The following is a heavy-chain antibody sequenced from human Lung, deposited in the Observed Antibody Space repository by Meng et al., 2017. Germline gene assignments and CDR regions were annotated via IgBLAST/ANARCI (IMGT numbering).Heavy chain of an antibody. J-gene: IGHJ4*02. CDR1: GGTFSSYA. V-gene: IGHV1-69*13. D-gene: IGHD6-13*01. Sequence: SVKVSCKASGGTFSSYAISWVRQAPGQGLEWMGGIIPIFGTANYAQKFQGRVTITADESTSTAYMELSSLRSEDTAVYYCARDALGGIAAAGTLDYWVQGTLVTVSS. CDR2: IIPIFGTA. CDR3: ARDALGGIAAAGTLDY.